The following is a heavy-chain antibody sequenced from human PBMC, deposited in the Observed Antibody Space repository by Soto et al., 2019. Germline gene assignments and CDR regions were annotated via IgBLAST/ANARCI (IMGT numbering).Heavy chain of an antibody. CDR1: GYIFSDYY. J-gene: IGHJ1*01. CDR2: INPDSGDT. CDR3: ARYISGTFPALQY. V-gene: IGHV1-2*02. Sequence: ASVKVSCKASGYIFSDYYINWVRQAPGQGLEWMGWINPDSGDTRYAQNFQGRVTMTRDTSISTAYTELSRLTSDDTAIYFCARYISGTFPALQYWGQGTLVTVSS. D-gene: IGHD1-26*01.